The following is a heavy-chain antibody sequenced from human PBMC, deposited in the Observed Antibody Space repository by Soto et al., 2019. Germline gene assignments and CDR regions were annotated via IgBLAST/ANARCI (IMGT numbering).Heavy chain of an antibody. CDR1: GFIFNTYD. D-gene: IGHD2-2*01. Sequence: QVQLVESGGGVVQPGRSLRLSCAASGFIFNTYDMHWVRQAPGKGLEWAAVISYDGSNKYYADSVKGRLTISRDNSKKMLYLQMNSLRPEDTAVYYCAKGQHCSSTSCYFYYYGLDVWGQGTKVAVSS. J-gene: IGHJ6*02. CDR2: ISYDGSNK. CDR3: AKGQHCSSTSCYFYYYGLDV. V-gene: IGHV3-30*18.